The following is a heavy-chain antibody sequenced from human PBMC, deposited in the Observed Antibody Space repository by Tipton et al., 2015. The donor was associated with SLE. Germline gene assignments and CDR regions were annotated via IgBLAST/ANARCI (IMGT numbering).Heavy chain of an antibody. D-gene: IGHD6-19*01. V-gene: IGHV4-59*08. CDR1: GGSISSYY. J-gene: IGHJ4*02. CDR2: IYYSGST. Sequence: TLSLTCTVSGGSISSYYWSWIRQPPGKGLEWIGCIYYSGSTNYNPSLKSRVTISVDTSKNQFSLKLSSVTAADTAVYYCARQQWLVRGLDYWGQGTLVTVSS. CDR3: ARQQWLVRGLDY.